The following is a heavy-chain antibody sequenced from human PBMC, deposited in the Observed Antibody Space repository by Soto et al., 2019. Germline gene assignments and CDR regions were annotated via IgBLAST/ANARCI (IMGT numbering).Heavy chain of an antibody. D-gene: IGHD4-17*01. CDR1: GYSFTSYW. Sequence: GESLKISCKGSGYSFTSYWISWVRQMPGKGLEWMGRIDPSDSYTNYSPSFQGHVTISADKSISTAYLQWSSLKASDTAMYYCARTTVVTLAYYYGMDVWGQGTTVTVS. CDR3: ARTTVVTLAYYYGMDV. J-gene: IGHJ6*02. V-gene: IGHV5-10-1*01. CDR2: IDPSDSYT.